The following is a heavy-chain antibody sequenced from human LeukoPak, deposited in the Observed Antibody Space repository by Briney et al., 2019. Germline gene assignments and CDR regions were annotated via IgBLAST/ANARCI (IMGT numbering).Heavy chain of an antibody. Sequence: ASVKVSCKASGYTFTSYGISWVRQAPGQGLEWMGWISAYNGNTNYAQKLQGRVTMTTDTSTSTAYMELRSLRSDDTAVYYCASSSGYSSRGGHFDYWGQGTLVTVSS. CDR1: GYTFTSYG. D-gene: IGHD6-13*01. V-gene: IGHV1-18*01. CDR3: ASSSGYSSRGGHFDY. J-gene: IGHJ4*02. CDR2: ISAYNGNT.